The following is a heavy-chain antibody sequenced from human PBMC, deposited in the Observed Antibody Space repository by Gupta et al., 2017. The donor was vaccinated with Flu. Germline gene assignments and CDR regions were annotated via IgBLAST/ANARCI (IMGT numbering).Heavy chain of an antibody. CDR1: GFTVSGST. Sequence: EVQLVESGGGLVQPGGSVKRACAASGFTVSGSTIHWVRQASGKGLEWLSRIRSKPNSYATAYAASVKGRFTISRDDSKNTAYLKMASLQTDDTAVYYCARGMDGGWFDPRGQGTLVTVSS. CDR2: IRSKPNSYAT. CDR3: ARGMDGGWFDP. J-gene: IGHJ5*02. D-gene: IGHD3/OR15-3a*01. V-gene: IGHV3-73*01.